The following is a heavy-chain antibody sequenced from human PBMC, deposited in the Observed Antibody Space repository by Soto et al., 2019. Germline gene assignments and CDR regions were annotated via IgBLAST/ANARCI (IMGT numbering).Heavy chain of an antibody. Sequence: QVQLVESGGGVVQPGRSLRLSCAASGFTFSSYGMHWVRQAPGKGLEWVAVIWYDGSNKYYADSVKGRFTISRDNSKNTLYLQMNSLRAEDTAVYYCARERPQMIPGGSFLDYWGQGTLVTVSS. CDR3: ARERPQMIPGGSFLDY. D-gene: IGHD2-15*01. CDR2: IWYDGSNK. V-gene: IGHV3-33*01. J-gene: IGHJ4*02. CDR1: GFTFSSYG.